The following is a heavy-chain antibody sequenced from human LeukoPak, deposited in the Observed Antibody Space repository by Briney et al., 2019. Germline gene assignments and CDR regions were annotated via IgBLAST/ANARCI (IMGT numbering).Heavy chain of an antibody. CDR2: ISGSGDNT. J-gene: IGHJ4*02. V-gene: IGHV3-23*01. D-gene: IGHD2-15*01. CDR3: AKDSSASCYSPLDY. Sequence: GSLRLSCAASGFTVSSNYMSWVRQAPGKGLEWVSFISGSGDNTYYEDSVKGRFTISRDDSKTTLYLKMNRLRAEATAVYYCAKDSSASCYSPLDYWGQGTLVTVSS. CDR1: GFTVSSNY.